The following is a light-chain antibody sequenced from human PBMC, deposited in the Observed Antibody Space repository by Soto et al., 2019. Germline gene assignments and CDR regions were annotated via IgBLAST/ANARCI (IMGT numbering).Light chain of an antibody. CDR3: QQIHSTPYT. CDR1: QSISGN. V-gene: IGKV1-39*01. CDR2: AAC. Sequence: DIQLTQSPSSLSPSVGDRITLSCRSSQSISGNLNWYLQIPGKAPSLLIYAACDLPSGVPGRFSGSGSGTEINLTISSLQPEDLATYYCQQIHSTPYTFGQGTKLEL. J-gene: IGKJ2*01.